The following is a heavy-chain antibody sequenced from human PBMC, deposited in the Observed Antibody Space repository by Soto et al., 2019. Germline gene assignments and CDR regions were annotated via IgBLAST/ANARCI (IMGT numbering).Heavy chain of an antibody. CDR2: ISSSSSTI. V-gene: IGHV3-48*02. Sequence: PVGSLRLSGAASGFTFSSYSMNWVRQAPGKGLEWVSYISSSSSTIYYADSVKGRFTISRDNAKNSLYLQMNSLRDEDTAVYYCARGSIAAYEGYYYGMDVWGQGTTVTVSS. CDR1: GFTFSSYS. J-gene: IGHJ6*02. D-gene: IGHD6-6*01. CDR3: ARGSIAAYEGYYYGMDV.